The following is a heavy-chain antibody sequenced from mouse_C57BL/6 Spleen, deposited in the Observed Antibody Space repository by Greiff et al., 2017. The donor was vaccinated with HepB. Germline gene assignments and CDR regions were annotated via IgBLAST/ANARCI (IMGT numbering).Heavy chain of an antibody. V-gene: IGHV5-12*01. D-gene: IGHD1-1*01. CDR3: ARHIHYGTPMDD. CDR1: GFTFSDYY. J-gene: IGHJ4*01. Sequence: EVKLVESGGGLVQPGGSLKLSCAASGFTFSDYYMYWVRQTPEKRLEWVAYISNGGGSTYYPDTVKGRFTISRDNAKNTLYLQMSRLKSEDTAMYYCARHIHYGTPMDDWGQGTSVTVSS. CDR2: ISNGGGST.